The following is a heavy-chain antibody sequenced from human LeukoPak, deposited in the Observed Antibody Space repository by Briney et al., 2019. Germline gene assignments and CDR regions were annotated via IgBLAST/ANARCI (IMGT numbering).Heavy chain of an antibody. V-gene: IGHV3-23*01. J-gene: IGHJ4*02. CDR3: AKEDGYNWEPIDY. D-gene: IGHD5-24*01. Sequence: GGSLRLSCVVSGFTFSSYAMSWVRQAPGKGLEWVSAISGSGDSTFYADSVKGRFTISRDNSKNTLHLQMNSLRAEDTAVYYCAKEDGYNWEPIDYWGQGTLVTVSS. CDR1: GFTFSSYA. CDR2: ISGSGDST.